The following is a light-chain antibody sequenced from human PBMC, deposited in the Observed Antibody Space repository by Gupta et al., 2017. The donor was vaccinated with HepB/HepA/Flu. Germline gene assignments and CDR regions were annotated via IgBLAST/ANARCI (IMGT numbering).Light chain of an antibody. V-gene: IGKV3-20*01. Sequence: EIVLTQSPGTLSLSPGERATLSCRASQSVSNSALAWFQQKPGQAPRLLIYGASNRATGIPDRFSGSGSGTDFILTISRLEPEDFAVYYCQHYYGAPLPFGGGTKVEIK. CDR3: QHYYGAPLP. CDR1: QSVSNSA. CDR2: GAS. J-gene: IGKJ4*01.